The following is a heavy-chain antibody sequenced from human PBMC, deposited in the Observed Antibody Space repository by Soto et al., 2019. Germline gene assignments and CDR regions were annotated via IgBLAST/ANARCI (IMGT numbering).Heavy chain of an antibody. CDR2: VYNIGST. D-gene: IGHD7-27*01. CDR3: ARGPAGDKVDY. J-gene: IGHJ4*02. V-gene: IGHV4-30-4*01. Sequence: QVQLQESGPGLVEPSQTLSLTCTVSGGSISSGGYFWSWIRQPPGKGLEWIGHVYNIGSTYSNPSLTSRVTISVDTSKNQFSLRLSFVTAAYTAVYYCARGPAGDKVDYWGQGTLVTVSS. CDR1: GGSISSGGYF.